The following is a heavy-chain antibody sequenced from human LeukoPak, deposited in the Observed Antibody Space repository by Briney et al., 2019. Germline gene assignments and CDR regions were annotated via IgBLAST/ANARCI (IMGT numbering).Heavy chain of an antibody. J-gene: IGHJ5*02. CDR2: IYYSGST. CDR1: GGSISSSSYY. D-gene: IGHD6-13*01. CDR3: ARDISNSSSWYKNWFDP. Sequence: SETLSLTCTVSGGSISSSSYYWGWIRQPPGKGLEWIGSIYYSGSTYYNPSLKSRVTISVDTSKNQFSLKLSSVTPEDTAVYYCARDISNSSSWYKNWFDPWGQGTLVTVSS. V-gene: IGHV4-39*02.